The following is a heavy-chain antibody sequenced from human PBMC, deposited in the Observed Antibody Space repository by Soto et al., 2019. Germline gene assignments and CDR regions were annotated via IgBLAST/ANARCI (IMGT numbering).Heavy chain of an antibody. J-gene: IGHJ4*02. D-gene: IGHD5-12*01. CDR3: ARGGDSGYDYVPFDY. Sequence: QVQLVQSGAEVKKPGSSVKVSCKASGGTFSSYAISWVRQAPGQGLEWMGGIIPIFGTANYAQKFQGRVTIXXDXSXXTAYMELSSLRSEDTAVYYCARGGDSGYDYVPFDYWGQGTLVTVSS. CDR1: GGTFSSYA. CDR2: IIPIFGTA. V-gene: IGHV1-69*12.